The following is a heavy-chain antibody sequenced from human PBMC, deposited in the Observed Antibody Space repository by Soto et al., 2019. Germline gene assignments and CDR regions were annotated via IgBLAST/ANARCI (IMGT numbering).Heavy chain of an antibody. Sequence: GESLKISCAASGFTFSSYGMHWVRQAPGKGLEWVAVISYDGSNKYYADSVKGRFTISRDNSKNTLYLQMNSLRAEDTAVYYCAKESGMDVWGQGTTVTVSS. CDR3: AKESGMDV. CDR1: GFTFSSYG. J-gene: IGHJ6*02. CDR2: ISYDGSNK. V-gene: IGHV3-30*18.